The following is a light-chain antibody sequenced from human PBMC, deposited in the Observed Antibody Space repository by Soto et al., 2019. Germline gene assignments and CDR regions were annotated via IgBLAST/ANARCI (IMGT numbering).Light chain of an antibody. J-gene: IGKJ1*01. CDR1: QIVNNN. V-gene: IGKV3-15*01. CDR3: QPHNNWPP. Sequence: AGRSRMASQIVNNNYLAWYQQKPGQAPRLVIYGASTRATGIPARFSGSGSGTTFTLTLRCLQSEDFAVHYCQPHNNWPPIAQGTKVDIK. CDR2: GAS.